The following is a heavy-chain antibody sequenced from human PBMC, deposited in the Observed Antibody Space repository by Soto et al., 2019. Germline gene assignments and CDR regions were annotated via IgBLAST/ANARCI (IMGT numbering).Heavy chain of an antibody. Sequence: DVQLLESGGGLVQPGGSLRLSCATSGFTFTTYAMSWVRQPPGKGLEWVSSMSGSGGDTYYANSVKGRFTIPRDNSENALYLQMNSLRAEDAAVYYCAKDSRRDCSTTACYLFDYWGQGTLVTVS. CDR3: AKDSRRDCSTTACYLFDY. D-gene: IGHD2-2*01. CDR1: GFTFTTYA. J-gene: IGHJ4*02. CDR2: MSGSGGDT. V-gene: IGHV3-23*01.